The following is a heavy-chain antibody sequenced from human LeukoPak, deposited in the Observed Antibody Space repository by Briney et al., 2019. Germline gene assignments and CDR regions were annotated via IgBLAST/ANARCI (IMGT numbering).Heavy chain of an antibody. J-gene: IGHJ4*02. V-gene: IGHV4-59*08. D-gene: IGHD2-15*01. Sequence: SETLSLTCTVSGGSISSYYWSWIRQPPGKGLEWIGYIYYSGSTNYTPSLKSRVTISVDTSKNQFSLKLSSVTAADTAVYYCARSGGGWQGGSWEYYFDYWGQGTLVTVSS. CDR2: IYYSGST. CDR1: GGSISSYY. CDR3: ARSGGGWQGGSWEYYFDY.